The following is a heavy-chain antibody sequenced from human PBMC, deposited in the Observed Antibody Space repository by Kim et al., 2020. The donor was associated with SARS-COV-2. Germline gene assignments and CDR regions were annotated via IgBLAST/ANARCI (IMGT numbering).Heavy chain of an antibody. J-gene: IGHJ3*02. CDR3: ARDRHYYDSSGYYWQAFDI. CDR2: ISYDGSNK. Sequence: GGSLRLSCAASGFTFSSYAMHWVRQAPGKGLEWVAVISYDGSNKYYADSVKGRFTISRDNSKNTLYLQMNSLRAEDTAVYYCARDRHYYDSSGYYWQAFDIWGQGTMVTVSS. D-gene: IGHD3-22*01. CDR1: GFTFSSYA. V-gene: IGHV3-30-3*01.